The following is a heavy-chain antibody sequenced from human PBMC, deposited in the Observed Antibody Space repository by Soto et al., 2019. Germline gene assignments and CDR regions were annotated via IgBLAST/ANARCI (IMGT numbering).Heavy chain of an antibody. Sequence: GESLKISCQASGYNFSNHWIVWVRQMPGKGLEWMGVIFPGDSDTRYSPSFQGQVTISADKSSSTAFLEWSTLKASDSAKYYCARQRNAYYGMAVWGQGTTVTVS. J-gene: IGHJ6*02. V-gene: IGHV5-51*01. CDR3: ARQRNAYYGMAV. CDR1: GYNFSNHW. CDR2: IFPGDSDT.